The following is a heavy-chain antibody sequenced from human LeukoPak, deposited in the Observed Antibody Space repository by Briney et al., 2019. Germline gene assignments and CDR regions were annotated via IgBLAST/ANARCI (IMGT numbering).Heavy chain of an antibody. J-gene: IGHJ6*03. D-gene: IGHD4-17*01. Sequence: GGSLRLSCAASGFTFTSYLMSWVRQAPGKGLEWVANINQDGSEKYYVDSLKGRFTISRDNAKNSLYLQMNSLRAEDTAVYYCAKTTDNYYYYYMDVWGKGTTVTVSS. CDR2: INQDGSEK. CDR3: AKTTDNYYYYYMDV. V-gene: IGHV3-7*01. CDR1: GFTFTSYL.